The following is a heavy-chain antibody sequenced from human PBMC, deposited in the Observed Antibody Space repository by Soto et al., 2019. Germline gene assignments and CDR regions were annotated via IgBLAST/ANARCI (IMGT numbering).Heavy chain of an antibody. CDR2: ISSSSSSI. CDR1: TFTFSTYS. V-gene: IGHV3-21*01. CDR3: AKVNGYDAATLDY. Sequence: EVQLVESGGGLVKPGGSLRLSCAASTFTFSTYSMYWVRQAPGKGLEWVSSISSSSSSIYYADSLRGRFTISRDNAKNSLYLQMNSLRAEDTAMYYCAKVNGYDAATLDYWGQGTPVTVSS. D-gene: IGHD5-12*01. J-gene: IGHJ4*02.